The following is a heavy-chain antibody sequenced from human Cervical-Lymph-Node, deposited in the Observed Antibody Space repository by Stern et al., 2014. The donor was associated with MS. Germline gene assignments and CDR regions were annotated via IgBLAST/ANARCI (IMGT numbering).Heavy chain of an antibody. CDR3: ARRDYGNSAFGY. Sequence: EVQLVQSGAEVKKPGESLKISCKGFGYNFATYWIGWVRQMPGKGLEWMGIVYPGDSDAKYSPSFQGQVTISADKSISTAYLQWSGLKASDSAIYYCARRDYGNSAFGYWGQGTLVTVSS. CDR2: VYPGDSDA. J-gene: IGHJ4*02. CDR1: GYNFATYW. V-gene: IGHV5-51*01. D-gene: IGHD3-16*01.